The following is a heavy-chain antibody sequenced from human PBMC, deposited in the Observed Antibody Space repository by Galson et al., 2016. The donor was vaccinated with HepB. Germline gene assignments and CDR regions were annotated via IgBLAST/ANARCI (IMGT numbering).Heavy chain of an antibody. Sequence: SETLSLTCSVSGGSISGYYWSWIRQPAGKGLEWIGRIYTSVSTNYNPSLKSRVTMSVDTSKNQFPLKLSSVTAADTAVYFCARGDSRGWYTDMEYFQYWGQGTLVTVSS. CDR1: GGSISGYY. V-gene: IGHV4-4*07. J-gene: IGHJ1*01. CDR2: IYTSVST. CDR3: ARGDSRGWYTDMEYFQY. D-gene: IGHD6-19*01.